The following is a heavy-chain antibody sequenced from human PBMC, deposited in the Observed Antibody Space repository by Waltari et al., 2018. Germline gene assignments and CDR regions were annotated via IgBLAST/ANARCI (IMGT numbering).Heavy chain of an antibody. V-gene: IGHV1-2*02. Sequence: QVQLVQSGAEVKKPGAAVKVSCQASGYTFTGYHMHWVRQAPGQGLEWMGWINPNSGGTNYAQKFQGRVTMTRDTSIRIAYMELSRLRSDDTAVYYCAREGDSGSLSFDPWGQGTLVTVSS. CDR1: GYTFTGYH. J-gene: IGHJ5*02. CDR3: AREGDSGSLSFDP. CDR2: INPNSGGT. D-gene: IGHD1-26*01.